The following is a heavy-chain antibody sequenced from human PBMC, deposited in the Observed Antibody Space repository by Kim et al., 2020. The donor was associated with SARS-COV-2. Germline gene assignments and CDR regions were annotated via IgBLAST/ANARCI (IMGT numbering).Heavy chain of an antibody. CDR3: SKGDGSGIYNVYAFDV. Sequence: GSVKGRFTISRDNSRNTLSLQVNSLRAEDTAVYYCSKGDGSGIYNVYAFDVWGQGTMLTVSS. V-gene: IGHV3-23*01. D-gene: IGHD3-10*01. J-gene: IGHJ3*01.